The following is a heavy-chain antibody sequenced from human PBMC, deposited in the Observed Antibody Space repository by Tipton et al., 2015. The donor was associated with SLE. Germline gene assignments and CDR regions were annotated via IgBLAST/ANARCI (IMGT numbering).Heavy chain of an antibody. CDR2: IYYSGST. CDR3: ARVSATGAPRAFDI. CDR1: GGSISSHC. J-gene: IGHJ3*02. D-gene: IGHD2-8*02. Sequence: TLSLTCTVSGGSISSHCWSWIRQSPGKGLEWIGYIYYSGSTNYNPSLKSRVTISIDTSKNQFSLKLSSVTAADTAVYYCARVSATGAPRAFDIWGQGTMVTVSS. V-gene: IGHV4-59*11.